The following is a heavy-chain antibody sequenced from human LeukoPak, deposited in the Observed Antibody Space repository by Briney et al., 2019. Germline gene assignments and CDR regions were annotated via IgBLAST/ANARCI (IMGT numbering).Heavy chain of an antibody. CDR1: GDSIGRINYF. CDR3: ARGSSSWYYFDY. J-gene: IGHJ4*02. Sequence: PSETLSLTCTISGDSIGRINYFWGWIRQAPGKGLEWIVSMSYSGHTYYNPSLKSRVTTSIDTSKNQLSLNLKSVTAADTAVYYCARGSSSWYYFDYWGQGTLVTVSS. D-gene: IGHD6-13*01. CDR2: MSYSGHT. V-gene: IGHV4-39*07.